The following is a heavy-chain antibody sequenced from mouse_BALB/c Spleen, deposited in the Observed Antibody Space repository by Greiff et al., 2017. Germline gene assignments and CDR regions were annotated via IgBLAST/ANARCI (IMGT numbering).Heavy chain of an antibody. D-gene: IGHD2-13*01. CDR2: INPGSGGT. J-gene: IGHJ3*01. CDR1: GYAFTNYL. V-gene: IGHV1-54*01. CDR3: GRRGDYDLFAY. Sequence: QVQLQQSGAELVRPGTSVKVSCKASGYAFTNYLIEWVKQRPGQGLEWIGVINPGSGGTNYNEKFKGKATLTADKSSSTAYMQLSSLTSDDSAVYYCGRRGDYDLFAYWGQGTLVTVSA.